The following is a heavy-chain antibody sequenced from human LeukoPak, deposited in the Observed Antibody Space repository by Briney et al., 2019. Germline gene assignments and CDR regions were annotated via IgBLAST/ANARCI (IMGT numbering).Heavy chain of an antibody. CDR3: ARSGIVGATIDY. CDR2: ISSSSSYI. V-gene: IGHV3-21*01. Sequence: GSLRLSCAASGFTFSSYSMNWVRQAPGKGLEWVSSISSSSSYIYYADSVKGRFTISRDNAKNSLYLQMNSLRAEDTAVYYCARSGIVGATIDYWGQGTLVTVSS. D-gene: IGHD1-26*01. J-gene: IGHJ4*02. CDR1: GFTFSSYS.